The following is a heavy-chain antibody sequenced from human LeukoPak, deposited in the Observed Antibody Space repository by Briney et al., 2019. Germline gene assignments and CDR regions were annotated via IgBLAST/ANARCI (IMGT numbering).Heavy chain of an antibody. CDR3: ARDRYFHH. Sequence: SETLSLTCTVSGGSVTSDSYYWSWIRQPSGKGLEWIGYIYDSGSTNYNPSLKSRVTISLDTSKNQFSLKLSSVTAADTAVYYCARDRYFHHWGQGTLVTVSS. CDR1: GGSVTSDSYY. V-gene: IGHV4-61*01. CDR2: IYDSGST. J-gene: IGHJ1*01.